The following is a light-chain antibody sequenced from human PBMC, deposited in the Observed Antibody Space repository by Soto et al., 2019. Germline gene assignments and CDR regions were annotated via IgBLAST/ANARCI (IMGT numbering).Light chain of an antibody. CDR1: QSIGSW. J-gene: IGKJ1*01. Sequence: DIPMTQSPSTLSASVGDRVTITCRASQSIGSWLAWYQQKPGKAPKLLIYKASSLESGVPSRFSGSGSGTEFTLTISRLQPNDFATYYCQPYDSYSQTLGQGTKGEIK. CDR2: KAS. V-gene: IGKV1-5*03. CDR3: QPYDSYSQT.